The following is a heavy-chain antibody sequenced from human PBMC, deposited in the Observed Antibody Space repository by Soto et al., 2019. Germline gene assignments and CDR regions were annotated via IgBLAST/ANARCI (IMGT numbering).Heavy chain of an antibody. CDR1: GGTFSSYT. CDR3: AGGSLFDP. V-gene: IGHV1-69*02. CDR2: IIPILGIA. Sequence: QVQLVQSGAEVKKPGSSVKVSCKASGGTFSSYTISWVRPAPGQGLEWMGRIIPILGIANYAQKFQGRVTITADKSTSTAYMELSSLRSEDTAVYYWAGGSLFDPWGQGTLVTVSS. J-gene: IGHJ5*02. D-gene: IGHD1-26*01.